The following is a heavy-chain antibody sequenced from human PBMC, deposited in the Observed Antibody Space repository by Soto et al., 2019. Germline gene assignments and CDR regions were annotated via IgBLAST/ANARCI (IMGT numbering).Heavy chain of an antibody. CDR1: GASISSSSYY. J-gene: IGHJ4*02. D-gene: IGHD2-21*02. Sequence: SETLSLTCIVSGASISSSSYYWGWLRQPPGRGLEWIGSIYYSGRTYCNPSFKSRVTISIDTSKNQFSLKLSSVTATDTAVYYCARQRTTVVTQAYFDHWGQGALVTVSS. V-gene: IGHV4-39*01. CDR3: ARQRTTVVTQAYFDH. CDR2: IYYSGRT.